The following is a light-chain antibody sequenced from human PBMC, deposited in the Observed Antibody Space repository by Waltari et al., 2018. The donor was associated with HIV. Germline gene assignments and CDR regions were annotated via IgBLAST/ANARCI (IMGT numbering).Light chain of an antibody. CDR3: QTWENGPKV. CDR2: VNSDGSH. V-gene: IGLV4-69*01. J-gene: IGLJ3*02. CDR1: SGHSRYD. Sequence: QLVLTQSPSASASLGASVNLTCTLSSGHSRYDIAWHQQQPEKGPRYLMKVNSDGSHNKGDGIPDRFSGSSSGAERYLTISSLQSDDEADYYCQTWENGPKVFGGGTKLTVV.